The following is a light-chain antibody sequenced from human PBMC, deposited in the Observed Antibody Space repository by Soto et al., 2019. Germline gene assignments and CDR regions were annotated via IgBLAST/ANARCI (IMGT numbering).Light chain of an antibody. CDR1: QSVRSDY. CDR2: GVS. Sequence: EIVLTQSPATLSLSPGDRATLSCRASQSVRSDYFAWYQQKPGQAPRVIIFGVSTRATAIPDRFSGSGSGTDFTLTISRLEPEDFALYYCQQDGNSPLTFGGGTKVEIK. CDR3: QQDGNSPLT. V-gene: IGKV3-20*01. J-gene: IGKJ4*01.